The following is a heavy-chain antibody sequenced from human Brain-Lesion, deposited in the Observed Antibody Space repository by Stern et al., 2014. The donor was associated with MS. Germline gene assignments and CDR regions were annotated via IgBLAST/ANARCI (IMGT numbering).Heavy chain of an antibody. D-gene: IGHD6-6*01. CDR1: GYRFTSNW. V-gene: IGHV5-51*01. CDR2: IWPGDSET. Sequence: VQLVQSGAEVEEHGKSLKLSCKGSGYRFTSNWIGWVRQVPGNGLQWMGIIWPGDSETRYRPSFQGQVPISADKSISTAYLQWSSLQASDTAMYYCARRGDSSSSGFDYWGQGTLVIVSS. CDR3: ARRGDSSSSGFDY. J-gene: IGHJ4*02.